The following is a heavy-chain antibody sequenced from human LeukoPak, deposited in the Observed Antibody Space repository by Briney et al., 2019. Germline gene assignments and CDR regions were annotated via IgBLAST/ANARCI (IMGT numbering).Heavy chain of an antibody. CDR3: TRGSIRFTPMYYFDY. V-gene: IGHV1-2*04. J-gene: IGHJ4*02. Sequence: PGRSLRLSCAASGFTFSSYGMHWVRQAPGQGLEWMGWINPNSGGTNYAQKFQGWVTVTRDTSISTAYMELSRLRSDDTAVYYCTRGSIRFTPMYYFDYWGQGTLVTVSS. CDR2: INPNSGGT. CDR1: GFTFSSYG. D-gene: IGHD3-10*01.